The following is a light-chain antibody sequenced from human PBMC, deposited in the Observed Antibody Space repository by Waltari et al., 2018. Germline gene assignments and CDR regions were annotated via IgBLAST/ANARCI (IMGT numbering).Light chain of an antibody. V-gene: IGLV1-47*01. Sequence: QYVLTQPPSASGTPGQEVPISCSGTPSNIGKNYVYWYQQVPGTAPKLLMYRNDQRPSGVSDRFSGSKSGTSASLAISALRSEDEADYYCATWDNSLSGAVFGGGTKVTVL. J-gene: IGLJ3*02. CDR1: PSNIGKNY. CDR2: RND. CDR3: ATWDNSLSGAV.